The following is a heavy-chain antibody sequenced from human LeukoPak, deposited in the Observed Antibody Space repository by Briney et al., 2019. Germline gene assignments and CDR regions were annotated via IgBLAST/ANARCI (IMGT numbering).Heavy chain of an antibody. CDR2: ISYDGNDK. Sequence: PGGSLRLSCAASGFTFSTYGMHWVRQAPGKGLEWVAVISYDGNDKDYADSVKGRFTISRDNSKNTLFLQINSLRVEDTAVYYCAKPGATAYYFEYWGHGTLVTVSS. CDR1: GFTFSTYG. J-gene: IGHJ4*01. CDR3: AKPGATAYYFEY. D-gene: IGHD1/OR15-1a*01. V-gene: IGHV3-30*18.